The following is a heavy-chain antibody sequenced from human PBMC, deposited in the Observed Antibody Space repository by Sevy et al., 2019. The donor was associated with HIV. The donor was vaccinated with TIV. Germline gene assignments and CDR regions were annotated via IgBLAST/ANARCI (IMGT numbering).Heavy chain of an antibody. CDR3: AKEERWLQRSLDY. D-gene: IGHD5-12*01. J-gene: IGHJ4*02. V-gene: IGHV3-30*18. CDR1: GFTFSSYG. Sequence: GGSLRLSCAASGFTFSSYGMHWVRQAPGKGLEWVAVISYDGSNKYYADSVKGRFTISRDNSKNPLYLQMNSLRAEDTAVYYCAKEERWLQRSLDYWGQGTLVTVSS. CDR2: ISYDGSNK.